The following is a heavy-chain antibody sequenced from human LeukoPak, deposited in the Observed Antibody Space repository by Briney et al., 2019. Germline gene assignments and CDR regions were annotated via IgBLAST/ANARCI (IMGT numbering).Heavy chain of an antibody. Sequence: ASVEVSCKASGGTFSSYAISWVRQAPGQGLEWMGGIIPIFGTANYAQKFQGRVTITADESTSTAYMELSSLRSEDTAVYYCASLGRDGYSNYWGQGTLVTVSS. J-gene: IGHJ4*02. V-gene: IGHV1-69*01. CDR2: IIPIFGTA. D-gene: IGHD5-24*01. CDR3: ASLGRDGYSNY. CDR1: GGTFSSYA.